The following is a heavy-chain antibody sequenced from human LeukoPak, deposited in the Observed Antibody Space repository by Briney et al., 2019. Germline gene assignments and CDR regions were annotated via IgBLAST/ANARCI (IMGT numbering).Heavy chain of an antibody. V-gene: IGHV4-39*01. Sequence: SETLSLTCTVSGGSISSSSHYWAWIRQPPGKGLEWIGSIYYTGNTYYNPSLKSRVTISVDTSKNQFSLKLSSVTAADTAVYYCVRHQEGMVRGVLYYMDVWGTGTTVTISS. D-gene: IGHD3-10*01. J-gene: IGHJ6*03. CDR1: GGSISSSSHY. CDR2: IYYTGNT. CDR3: VRHQEGMVRGVLYYMDV.